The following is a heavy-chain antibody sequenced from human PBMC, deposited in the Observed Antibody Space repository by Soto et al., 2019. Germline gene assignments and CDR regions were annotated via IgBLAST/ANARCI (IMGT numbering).Heavy chain of an antibody. CDR3: AKDLSWSHSDY. J-gene: IGHJ4*02. CDR1: GFTFSSYW. D-gene: IGHD3-3*01. CDR2: INTDGTTT. Sequence: GGSLRLSCAASGFTFSSYWMHWVRQDPGMGLVWVATINTDGTTTQYADSVKGRFTVSRDNARNTLFLQMNGLRAEDTALYYCAKDLSWSHSDYWGQGTLVTVSS. V-gene: IGHV3-74*01.